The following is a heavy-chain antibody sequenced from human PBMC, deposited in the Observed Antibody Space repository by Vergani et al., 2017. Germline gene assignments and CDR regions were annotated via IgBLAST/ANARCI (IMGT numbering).Heavy chain of an antibody. D-gene: IGHD3-16*01. V-gene: IGHV4-59*01. J-gene: IGHJ6*02. CDR1: GGSISSYY. CDR2: IYYSGNT. Sequence: QVQLQESGPGLVKPSETLSLTCTVSGGSISSYYWSWIRQPPGKGLEWIGYIYYSGNTNYNPSLKSRVTISVDTSKNQFSLKLSSVTAADTGVYYCARADVYYYYGMDVWGQGTTVTVSS. CDR3: ARADVYYYYGMDV.